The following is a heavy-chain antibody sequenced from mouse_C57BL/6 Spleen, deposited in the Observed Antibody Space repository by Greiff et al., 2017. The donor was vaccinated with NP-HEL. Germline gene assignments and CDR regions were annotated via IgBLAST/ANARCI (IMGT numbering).Heavy chain of an antibody. J-gene: IGHJ3*01. V-gene: IGHV5-17*01. CDR3: ARGSTVYYEYDRFAY. CDR2: ISSGSSTI. D-gene: IGHD2-4*01. CDR1: GFTFSDYG. Sequence: EVKLVESGGGLVKPGGSLKLSCAASGFTFSDYGMHWVRQAPEKGLEWVAYISSGSSTIYYADTVKGRFTISRDNAKNTLFLQMTSLRSEDTAMYYCARGSTVYYEYDRFAYWGQGTLVTVSA.